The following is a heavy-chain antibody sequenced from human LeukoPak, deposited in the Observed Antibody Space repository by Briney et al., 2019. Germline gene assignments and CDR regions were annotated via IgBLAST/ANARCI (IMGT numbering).Heavy chain of an antibody. CDR2: ISYDGSNK. D-gene: IGHD6-19*01. J-gene: IGHJ3*02. CDR3: ARGSAVGAFDI. Sequence: GRSLRLSCAASGFTFSSYATHWVRQAPGKGLEWVAVISYDGSNKYYADSVKGRFTISRDNSKNTLYLQMNSLRAEDTAVYYCARGSAVGAFDIWGQGTMVTVSS. V-gene: IGHV3-30-3*01. CDR1: GFTFSSYA.